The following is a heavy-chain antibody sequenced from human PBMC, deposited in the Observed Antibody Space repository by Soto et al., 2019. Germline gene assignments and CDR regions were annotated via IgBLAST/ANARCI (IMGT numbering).Heavy chain of an antibody. CDR1: GASISGFY. J-gene: IGHJ5*02. V-gene: IGHV4-4*07. Sequence: SETLSLTCTVSGASISGFYWSWIRKSAGKGLEWIGRIYATGTTDYNPSLKSRVMMSVDTSKKQFSLKLRSVTAADTAVYYCVRDGTKTLRDWFDPWGQGLSVTVSS. CDR2: IYATGTT. D-gene: IGHD1-1*01. CDR3: VRDGTKTLRDWFDP.